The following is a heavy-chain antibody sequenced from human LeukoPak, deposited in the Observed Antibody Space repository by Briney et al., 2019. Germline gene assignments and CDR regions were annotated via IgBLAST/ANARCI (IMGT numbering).Heavy chain of an antibody. V-gene: IGHV4-30-2*01. Sequence: SETLSLTCAVSGGSISSGGYTWSWIRQPPGKGQEWIGYIYHSGSTYYNPSLKSRVTISVDRSKNQFSLKLSSVTAADTAVYYCARCLEYYDFWSGYSHDAFDIWGQGTMVTVSS. J-gene: IGHJ3*02. CDR1: GGSISSGGYT. D-gene: IGHD3-3*01. CDR3: ARCLEYYDFWSGYSHDAFDI. CDR2: IYHSGST.